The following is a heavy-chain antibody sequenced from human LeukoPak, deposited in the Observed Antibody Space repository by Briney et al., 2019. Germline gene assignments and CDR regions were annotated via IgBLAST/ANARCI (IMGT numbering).Heavy chain of an antibody. CDR2: IYTSGST. CDR3: ARYTTPGNPITMTVDDAFDI. Sequence: SETLSLTCTVSGGSISSYYWSWIRQPAGKGLEWIGRIYTSGSTNYNPSLKSRVTMSVDTSKNQFSLKLSSVTAADTAVYYCARYTTPGNPITMTVDDAFDIWGQGTMVTVSS. J-gene: IGHJ3*02. CDR1: GGSISSYY. V-gene: IGHV4-4*07. D-gene: IGHD3-22*01.